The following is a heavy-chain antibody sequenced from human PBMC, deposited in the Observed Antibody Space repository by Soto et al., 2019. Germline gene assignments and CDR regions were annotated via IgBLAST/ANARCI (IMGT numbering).Heavy chain of an antibody. CDR1: GGSISSYY. Sequence: PSETLSLTCTVSGGSISSYYWSWIRQPPGKGLEWIGYIYYSGSTNYSPSLKSRVTISVDTSKNQFSLKLNPVTAADTAVYYCARGEEYDILTGYYINWFDPWGQGTLVTVSS. CDR3: ARGEEYDILTGYYINWFDP. D-gene: IGHD3-9*01. V-gene: IGHV4-59*01. J-gene: IGHJ5*02. CDR2: IYYSGST.